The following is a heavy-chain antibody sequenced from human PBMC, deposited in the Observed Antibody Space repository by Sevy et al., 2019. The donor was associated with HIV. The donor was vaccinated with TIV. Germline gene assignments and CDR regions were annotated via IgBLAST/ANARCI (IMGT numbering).Heavy chain of an antibody. CDR1: GFTFSNFA. J-gene: IGHJ4*02. Sequence: GGSLRLSCAASGFTFSNFAMGWVRQAPGKGLDWISVISGTGDYTYYADSVKGRFTISRDNSKNTLFLEMNSLSAGDTAIFYCAKKMGGGSGMAFLVDYWGQGTLVTVSS. CDR3: AKKMGGGSGMAFLVDY. V-gene: IGHV3-23*01. D-gene: IGHD5-18*01. CDR2: ISGTGDYT.